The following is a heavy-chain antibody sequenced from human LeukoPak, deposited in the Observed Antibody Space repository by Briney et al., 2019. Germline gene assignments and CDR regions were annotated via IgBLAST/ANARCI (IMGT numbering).Heavy chain of an antibody. J-gene: IGHJ4*02. CDR2: INYGGIT. D-gene: IGHD5-24*01. CDR3: VRRGGYSFGYPGLDY. V-gene: IGHV4-34*01. Sequence: SETLSLTCAVYGGSFSGYFWSWLRQSPGKGLECIGEINYGGITNYTPSLKSRVSISIDKSKNQFSLKMNSVPAADTAVYYCVRRGGYSFGYPGLDYWGQGALVTVSS. CDR1: GGSFSGYF.